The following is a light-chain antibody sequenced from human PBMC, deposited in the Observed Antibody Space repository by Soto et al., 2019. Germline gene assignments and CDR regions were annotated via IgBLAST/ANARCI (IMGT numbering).Light chain of an antibody. CDR3: QQRSDWPSIT. J-gene: IGKJ5*01. CDR1: QSVNSDY. CDR2: DAS. V-gene: IGKV3-11*01. Sequence: EIVLTQSPGTLSLSPGERATLSCRASQSVNSDYLAWYQQKPGQAPRLLIYDASNRATGIPARFSGSGSGTDFTLTISSLEPEDFALYYCQQRSDWPSITFGQGTRLEIK.